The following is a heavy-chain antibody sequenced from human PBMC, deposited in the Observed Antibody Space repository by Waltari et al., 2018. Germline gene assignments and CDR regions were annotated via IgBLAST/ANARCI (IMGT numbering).Heavy chain of an antibody. CDR2: ILNDGSNK. Sequence: QVQLVESGGGVVQPGRSLRLSCAASGFTFITSALHWVRQAQGKGLEWVAVILNDGSNKYYADSVKGRFTISRDNSKNTLYLQMNSLRAEDTATYFCARDRQSGGFRYDYWGQGTLVTVSS. J-gene: IGHJ4*02. V-gene: IGHV3-30*01. D-gene: IGHD1-1*01. CDR3: ARDRQSGGFRYDY. CDR1: GFTFITSA.